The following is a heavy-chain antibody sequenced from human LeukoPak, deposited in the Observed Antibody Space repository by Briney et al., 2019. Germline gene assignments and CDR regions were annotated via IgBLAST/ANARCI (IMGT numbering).Heavy chain of an antibody. CDR1: GYTFTSYA. CDR3: ARDRGSGWYNPSLFDY. CDR2: INAGNGNT. D-gene: IGHD6-19*01. Sequence: GASVRVSCKASGYTFTSYAMHWVRQAPGQRLEWMGWINAGNGNTKYSQKFQGRVTITRDTSASTAYMELSSLRSEDTAVYCCARDRGSGWYNPSLFDYWSQGTLVTVSS. J-gene: IGHJ4*02. V-gene: IGHV1-3*01.